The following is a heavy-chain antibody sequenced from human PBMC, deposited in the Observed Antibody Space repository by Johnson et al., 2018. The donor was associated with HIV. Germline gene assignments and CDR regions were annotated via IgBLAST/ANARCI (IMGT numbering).Heavy chain of an antibody. D-gene: IGHD6-19*01. CDR1: GFIFSNAW. J-gene: IGHJ3*02. CDR2: ISGSGGST. CDR3: ARDRPSGWPDAFDI. Sequence: EKLVESGGGVVKPGGSLRLSCAASGFIFSNAWMSWVRQAPGKGLEWVSAISGSGGSTYYADSVKGRFTISRDNSKNTLYLQMNSLRAEDTAVYYCARDRPSGWPDAFDIWGQGTMVTVSS. V-gene: IGHV3-23*04.